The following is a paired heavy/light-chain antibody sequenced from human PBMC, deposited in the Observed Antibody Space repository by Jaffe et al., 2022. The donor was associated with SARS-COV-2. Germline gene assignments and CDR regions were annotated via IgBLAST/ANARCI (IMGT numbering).Heavy chain of an antibody. CDR1: GFTFNTYG. CDR3: ARDVYHINSYYGMDV. V-gene: IGHV3-33*01. D-gene: IGHD2-21*01. Sequence: QVQLLESGGGVVQPGTSLRLSCAASGFTFNTYGMHWVRQAPGKGLEWVAVIWYNGAKEYYADSVKGRFAISRDDSKNTLYLQMNSLRAEDTAVYYCARDVYHINSYYGMDVWGQGTTVTVSS. J-gene: IGHJ6*02. CDR2: IWYNGAKE.
Light chain of an antibody. Sequence: QSVLTQPPSASGTPGQRVTISCSGSSSNIGTNTVNWYHQLPGTAPKLLVYSNDRRPSGVPDRFSGSKSVTSASLAISGLHSEDEGDYYCAAWDDSLKGLVFGSGTRLTVL. CDR3: AAWDDSLKGLV. CDR2: SND. CDR1: SSNIGTNT. J-gene: IGLJ1*01. V-gene: IGLV1-44*01.